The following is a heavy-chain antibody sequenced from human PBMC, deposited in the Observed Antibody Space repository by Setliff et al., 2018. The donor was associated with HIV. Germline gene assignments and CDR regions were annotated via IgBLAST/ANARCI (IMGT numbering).Heavy chain of an antibody. Sequence: ASVKVSCKASGYSFTDYYIHWVRQAPGQGLEWMGWISAYNGNTNYAQKFQGRVTMTTDTSTSTAYMELRSLRSDDTAVYYCASAGAWQRNALDIWGQGTMVTVSS. V-gene: IGHV1-18*04. CDR3: ASAGAWQRNALDI. D-gene: IGHD5-12*01. CDR1: GYSFTDYY. J-gene: IGHJ3*02. CDR2: ISAYNGNT.